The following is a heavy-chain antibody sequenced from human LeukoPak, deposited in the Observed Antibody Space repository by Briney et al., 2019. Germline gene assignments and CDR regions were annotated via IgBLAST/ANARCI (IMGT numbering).Heavy chain of an antibody. Sequence: PGGSLRLSCAASGFTFSSHAISWVRQAPGKGLEWVSAISGSGGSTYYADSVKGRFTISRDNSKNTLYLQMNSLRAEDTAVYYCAKAKPSVYYDSSGYYPARTYYFDYWGQGTLVTVSS. CDR2: ISGSGGST. CDR3: AKAKPSVYYDSSGYYPARTYYFDY. D-gene: IGHD3-22*01. CDR1: GFTFSSHA. J-gene: IGHJ4*02. V-gene: IGHV3-23*01.